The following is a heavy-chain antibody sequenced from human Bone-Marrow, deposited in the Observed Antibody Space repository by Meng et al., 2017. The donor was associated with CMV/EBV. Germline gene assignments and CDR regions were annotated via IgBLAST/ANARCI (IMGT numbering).Heavy chain of an antibody. CDR1: GYIFPNYG. J-gene: IGHJ6*02. V-gene: IGHV1-18*01. CDR3: ARGTIMIRDYHHHGLDV. D-gene: IGHD3-16*01. CDR2: ISTYNGKT. Sequence: ASVKVSCKASGYIFPNYGISWVRQAPGQGHEWMGWISTYNGKTNYAQSFQGRVTLTADTSTSTVYMELRSLRSDDTAVYYCARGTIMIRDYHHHGLDVWGHGTSVTVSS.